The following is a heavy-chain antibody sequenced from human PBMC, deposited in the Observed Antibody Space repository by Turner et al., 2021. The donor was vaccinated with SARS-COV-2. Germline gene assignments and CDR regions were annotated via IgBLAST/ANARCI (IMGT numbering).Heavy chain of an antibody. CDR3: ASDCYYYSFDY. Sequence: QVQLVHTLAEAQNPRSPVKVSCKVTGGSFSSHVIRLVRQAPGQGHEWMKEIVPILGVANYAQRVQCRVTITADKSTRTADVELSSLRAKETGVYCSASDCYYYSFDYWGQGTLVTVSS. V-gene: IGHV1-69*10. J-gene: IGHJ4*02. CDR2: IVPILGVA. D-gene: IGHD2-21*02. CDR1: GGSFSSHV.